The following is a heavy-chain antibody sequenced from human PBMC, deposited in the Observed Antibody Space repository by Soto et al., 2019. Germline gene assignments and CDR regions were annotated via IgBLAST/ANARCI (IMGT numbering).Heavy chain of an antibody. V-gene: IGHV3-30*18. CDR1: GFTFSSYG. CDR3: AKHSGSYHNKTPHY. D-gene: IGHD1-26*01. CDR2: ISYDGSNK. Sequence: GSLRLSCAASGFTFSSYGMHWVRQAPGKGLEWVAVISYDGSNKYYADSVKGRFTISRDNSKNTLYLQMNSLRAEDTAVYYCAKHSGSYHNKTPHYWGQGTLVTVSS. J-gene: IGHJ4*02.